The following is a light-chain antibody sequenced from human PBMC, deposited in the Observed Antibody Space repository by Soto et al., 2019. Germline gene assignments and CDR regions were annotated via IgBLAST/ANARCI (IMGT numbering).Light chain of an antibody. Sequence: AIQLTQSPSSLSASVGDRVTITCRASQGISTALAWYQHKPGKAPKSLIYGASSLESGVPSRFSGSGSGTDFTLTISSLQPEDFAAYYCQQFYNYPLTFGGGTNVEIK. CDR1: QGISTA. J-gene: IGKJ4*01. CDR2: GAS. CDR3: QQFYNYPLT. V-gene: IGKV1D-13*01.